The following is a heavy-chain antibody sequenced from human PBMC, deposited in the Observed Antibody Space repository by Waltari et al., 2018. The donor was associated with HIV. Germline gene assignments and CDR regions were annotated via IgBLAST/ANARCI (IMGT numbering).Heavy chain of an antibody. J-gene: IGHJ4*02. V-gene: IGHV4-34*01. Sequence: QVQLQQWGAGLLKPSETLSLTCAVYGASFSGYYWTWIRQPQGKGLEWIGEINHRGSTNYIPSLKSLVTISVETSKNQFSLKLSSGTAADTAVYYCARGSIVLVPAATNYFDYWGQGTLVTVSS. CDR1: GASFSGYY. CDR2: INHRGST. D-gene: IGHD2-2*01. CDR3: ARGSIVLVPAATNYFDY.